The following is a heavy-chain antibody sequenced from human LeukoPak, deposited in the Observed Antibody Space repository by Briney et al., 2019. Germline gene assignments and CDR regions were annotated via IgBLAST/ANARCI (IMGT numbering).Heavy chain of an antibody. CDR2: IIPILGIA. Sequence: ASVKVSCKASGGTFSSYAISWVRQAPGQGLEWMGRIIPILGIANYAQKFQGRVTITADESTSTAYMELSSLRSEDTAVYYCARDGAAAGGAFDIWGQGTMVTVSS. J-gene: IGHJ3*02. CDR3: ARDGAAAGGAFDI. V-gene: IGHV1-69*04. CDR1: GGTFSSYA. D-gene: IGHD6-13*01.